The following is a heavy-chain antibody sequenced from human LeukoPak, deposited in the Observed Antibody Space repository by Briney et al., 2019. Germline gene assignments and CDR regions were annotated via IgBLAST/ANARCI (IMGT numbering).Heavy chain of an antibody. Sequence: ASVKVSCKASGYTFTGYHMHWVRQAPGQGLEWMGRINPNSGDTNYAQKFQGRVAMTRDTSISTAFMELTSLRAEDTAVYYCARDLGYCTNGVCHTRFDYWGQGTLVAVSS. CDR2: INPNSGDT. D-gene: IGHD2-8*01. CDR3: ARDLGYCTNGVCHTRFDY. J-gene: IGHJ4*02. CDR1: GYTFTGYH. V-gene: IGHV1-2*06.